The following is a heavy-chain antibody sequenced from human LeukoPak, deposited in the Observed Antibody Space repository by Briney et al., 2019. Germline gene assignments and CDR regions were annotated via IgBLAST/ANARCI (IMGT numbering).Heavy chain of an antibody. V-gene: IGHV4-30-2*01. CDR3: ARLGKNYGMDV. J-gene: IGHJ6*02. CDR2: IYHSGST. D-gene: IGHD3-16*01. Sequence: SETLSLTCAASGGSISSGGYSWSWIRQPPGKGLEWIGYIYHSGSTYYNPSLKSRVTISVDRSKNQFSLKLSSVTAADTAVYYCARLGKNYGMDVWGQGTTVTVSS. CDR1: GGSISSGGYS.